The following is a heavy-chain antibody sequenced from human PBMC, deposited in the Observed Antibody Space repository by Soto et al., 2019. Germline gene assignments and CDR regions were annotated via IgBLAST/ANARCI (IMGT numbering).Heavy chain of an antibody. CDR3: ARSYYDVLPAYYMYCFDY. Sequence: SGPTLVNPTQTLTLTCTFSGFSLSTSGMCVSWIRQPPGKALEWLALIDWDDDKYYSTSLKTRLTISKDTSKNQVVLTMTIMDPVDAATYYCARSYYDVLPAYYMYCFDYWGQGTLVTVSS. D-gene: IGHD3-9*01. J-gene: IGHJ4*02. V-gene: IGHV2-70*12. CDR2: IDWDDDK. CDR1: GFSLSTSGMC.